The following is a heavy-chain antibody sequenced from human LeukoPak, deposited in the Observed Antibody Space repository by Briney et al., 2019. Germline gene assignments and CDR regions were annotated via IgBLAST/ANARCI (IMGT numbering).Heavy chain of an antibody. J-gene: IGHJ4*02. D-gene: IGHD2-15*01. CDR2: TANDGVST. Sequence: PGGPLRLSCTASGFTFTPYAMTWVRQAPGKGLEWVAITANDGVSTYEADSVRDRFTISRDNSKSTLQLQMNSLRVENTAVYYCAKGRLPYCRGVRCYPFDNWGQGTLVTVSS. V-gene: IGHV3-23*01. CDR1: GFTFTPYA. CDR3: AKGRLPYCRGVRCYPFDN.